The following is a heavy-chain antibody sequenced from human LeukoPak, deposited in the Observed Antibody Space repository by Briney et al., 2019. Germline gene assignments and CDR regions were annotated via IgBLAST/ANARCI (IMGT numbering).Heavy chain of an antibody. Sequence: RSGGSLRLSCAASGFTFSSYSMNWVRQAPGKGLEWVSYISSSSSTIYYADSVKGRFTISRDNSKNTLYLQMNSLRAEDTAVYYCARAEGYVSVWEGVQSSVLDYWGQGTLVTVSS. CDR3: ARAEGYVSVWEGVQSSVLDY. V-gene: IGHV3-48*01. D-gene: IGHD3-16*01. CDR2: ISSSSSTI. CDR1: GFTFSSYS. J-gene: IGHJ4*02.